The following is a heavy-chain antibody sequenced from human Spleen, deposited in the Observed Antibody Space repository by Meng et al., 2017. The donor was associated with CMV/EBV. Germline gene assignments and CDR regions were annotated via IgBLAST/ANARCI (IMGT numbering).Heavy chain of an antibody. CDR2: ISYDGSNK. Sequence: GESLKISCVASGFTFRSYSMNWVRQAPGKGLEWVAVISYDGSNKYNADSVKGRFTISRDNSKNTLYLQMNSLRTEDTAVYYCARTYCSSTTCNYGMDVWGQGTTVTVSS. CDR3: ARTYCSSTTCNYGMDV. V-gene: IGHV3-30*03. CDR1: GFTFRSYS. J-gene: IGHJ6*02. D-gene: IGHD2-2*01.